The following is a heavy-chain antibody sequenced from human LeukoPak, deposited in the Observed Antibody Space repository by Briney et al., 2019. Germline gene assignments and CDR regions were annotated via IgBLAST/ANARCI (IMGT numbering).Heavy chain of an antibody. CDR3: ASGGNDAFDI. J-gene: IGHJ3*02. CDR1: GSSFSRYW. CDR2: IKEDGSEK. Sequence: GGSLRLSCAASGSSFSRYWMSWVRQAPGKGLEWVANIKEDGSEKYYVDSVKGRFTISRDNAKNSLYLQMNSLRAEDTAVYYCASGGNDAFDIWGQGTMVTVSS. D-gene: IGHD4-23*01. V-gene: IGHV3-7*01.